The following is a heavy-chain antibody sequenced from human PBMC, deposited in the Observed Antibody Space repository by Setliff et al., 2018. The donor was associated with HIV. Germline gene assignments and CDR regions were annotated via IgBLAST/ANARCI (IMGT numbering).Heavy chain of an antibody. CDR3: ARDRRYYDSSGYPRHFDY. V-gene: IGHV4-39*07. CDR1: GGSISSSSYY. CDR2: IYYSGST. J-gene: IGHJ4*02. Sequence: PSETLSLTCTVSGGSISSSSYYWGWIRQPPGKGLEWIGSIYYSGSTYYNPSLKSRVTMSVDTSKNQFSLRLSSVTAADTAVYYCARDRRYYDSSGYPRHFDYWGQGTLVTVSS. D-gene: IGHD3-22*01.